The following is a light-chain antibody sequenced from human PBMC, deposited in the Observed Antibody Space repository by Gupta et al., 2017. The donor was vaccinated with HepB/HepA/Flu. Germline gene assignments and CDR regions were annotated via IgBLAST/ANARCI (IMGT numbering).Light chain of an antibody. V-gene: IGKV4-1*01. CDR1: QSALYTSNNRNY. CDR3: QQYSETPYT. Sequence: DIVLTQSQDSLAVSLFERAAINCKSSQSALYTSNNRNYLGWYHLKPGHPPKQLIYWASIRESGVPDRFTGIWSGSDFTLTISSLQAEDVAFYYCQQYSETPYTFGQGTRVKI. J-gene: IGKJ2*01. CDR2: WAS.